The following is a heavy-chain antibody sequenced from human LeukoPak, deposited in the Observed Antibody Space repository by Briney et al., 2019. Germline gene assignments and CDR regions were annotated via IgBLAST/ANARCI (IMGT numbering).Heavy chain of an antibody. Sequence: SGPTLVNPTQTLTLTCTFSGFSLSTSGICVSWIRQPPGKALEWLALIDWDGDKYYSTFLKTRLTVSKDTSKNQVVLTMTNMDPVDTATYYCARTTAGYSSPLDIWGQETMVTVSS. CDR3: ARTTAGYSSPLDI. J-gene: IGHJ3*02. CDR2: IDWDGDK. V-gene: IGHV2-70*01. D-gene: IGHD6-13*01. CDR1: GFSLSTSGIC.